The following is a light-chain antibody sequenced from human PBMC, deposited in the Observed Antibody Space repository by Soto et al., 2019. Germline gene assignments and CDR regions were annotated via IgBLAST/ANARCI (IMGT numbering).Light chain of an antibody. Sequence: QAVVTQPASVSGSPGQSITISCTGTSSDVGAYNYVSWYQQHPGKAPKLMIYEVRNRPSGVSDRFSGSRSGNTASLTISGLQAEDESDYYCSSYTSSSTWVFGGGTTLTVL. V-gene: IGLV2-14*01. J-gene: IGLJ3*02. CDR1: SSDVGAYNY. CDR3: SSYTSSSTWV. CDR2: EVR.